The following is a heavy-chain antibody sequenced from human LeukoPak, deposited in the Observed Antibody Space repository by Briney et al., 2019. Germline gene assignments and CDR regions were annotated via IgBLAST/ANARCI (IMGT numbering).Heavy chain of an antibody. CDR1: GFTFSSYS. Sequence: PGGSLRLSSAASGFTFSSYSMNSVRQAPGQGLEWVSSISSSSSYIYYADSVKGRFTISRDNAKKSLYLQMNSLRAEDTAVYYCAREHYASDAFDIWGQGTMVTVSS. V-gene: IGHV3-21*01. CDR3: AREHYASDAFDI. J-gene: IGHJ3*02. CDR2: ISSSSSYI. D-gene: IGHD4-17*01.